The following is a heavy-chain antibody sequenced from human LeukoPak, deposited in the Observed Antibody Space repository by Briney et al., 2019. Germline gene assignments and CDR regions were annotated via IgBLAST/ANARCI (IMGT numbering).Heavy chain of an antibody. CDR1: GYTFTSYG. J-gene: IGHJ4*02. D-gene: IGHD3-22*01. CDR2: ISAYNGNT. Sequence: ASVKVSCKASGYTFTSYGISWVRQAPGQGLEWMGWISAYNGNTNYAQKFQGRVTITADESTSTAYMELSSLRSEDTAVYYCARVSVYYDSSGYLDYWGQGTLVTVSS. V-gene: IGHV1-18*01. CDR3: ARVSVYYDSSGYLDY.